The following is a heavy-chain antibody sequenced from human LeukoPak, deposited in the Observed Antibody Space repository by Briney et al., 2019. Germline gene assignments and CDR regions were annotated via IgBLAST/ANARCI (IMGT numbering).Heavy chain of an antibody. V-gene: IGHV4-34*01. D-gene: IGHD3-10*01. J-gene: IGHJ5*02. CDR2: INHSGST. CDR1: GGSFSGYY. Sequence: SETLSLTCAVYGGSFSGYYWSWIRQPPGKGLEWIGEINHSGSTNYNPSLKSRVTISVDTSKNQFSLKLSSVTAADTAVYYCARSTYYYGSGSYENDPWGQGTLVTVSS. CDR3: ARSTYYYGSGSYENDP.